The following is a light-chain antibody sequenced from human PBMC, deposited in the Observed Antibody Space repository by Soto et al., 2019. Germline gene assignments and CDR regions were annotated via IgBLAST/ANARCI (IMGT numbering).Light chain of an antibody. CDR3: QQYNSYSDT. Sequence: DIQMTQSPSTLSASVGDRVTITCRASQTINSWLAWYQQKPGKAPKVLIFDASSLKTGVPSRFSGSGSGTEFTLTISSLQPDDFATYYCQQYNSYSDTFGQGTKVDIK. CDR2: DAS. V-gene: IGKV1-5*01. CDR1: QTINSW. J-gene: IGKJ2*01.